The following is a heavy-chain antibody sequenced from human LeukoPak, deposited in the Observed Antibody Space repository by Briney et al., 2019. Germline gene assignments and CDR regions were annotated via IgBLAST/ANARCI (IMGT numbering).Heavy chain of an antibody. CDR3: AKDWHWLVPFFGY. J-gene: IGHJ4*02. CDR2: IGGSGGST. CDR1: GFIFSCYV. D-gene: IGHD6-19*01. V-gene: IGHV3-23*01. Sequence: GVLRLSCPASGFIFSCYVMSWVREAPGNGLEWVSAIGGSGGSTYYADSVKGRFTISRDNSKNTLYLQMNSVTAEDTAVYYCAKDWHWLVPFFGYWGQGTLVTVSS.